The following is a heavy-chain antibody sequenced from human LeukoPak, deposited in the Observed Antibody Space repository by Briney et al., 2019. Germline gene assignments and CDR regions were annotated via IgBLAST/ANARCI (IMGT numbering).Heavy chain of an antibody. CDR2: INHSGST. CDR3: ARLPNGWLQLGAFDI. J-gene: IGHJ3*02. Sequence: SETLSLTCAVYGGSFSGYYWSWIRQPPGKGLEWIGEINHSGSTSYNPSPKSRVSISVDTSRNQFSLKLSSVTAADTAVYYCARLPNGWLQLGAFDIWGRGTMVTVSS. V-gene: IGHV4-34*01. CDR1: GGSFSGYY. D-gene: IGHD5-24*01.